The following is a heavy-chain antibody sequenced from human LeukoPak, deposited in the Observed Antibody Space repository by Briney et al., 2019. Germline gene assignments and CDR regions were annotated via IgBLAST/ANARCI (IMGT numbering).Heavy chain of an antibody. CDR2: ISAYNGNT. Sequence: ASVKVSCKASGYTFTSYGISWVRQAPGQGLEWMGWISAYNGNTNYAQKLQGRVTMTTDTSTSTAYMELRSRISDDTAVYYCARGRITMIVVADYFDYWGQGTLVTVSS. CDR1: GYTFTSYG. V-gene: IGHV1-18*01. CDR3: ARGRITMIVVADYFDY. D-gene: IGHD3-22*01. J-gene: IGHJ4*02.